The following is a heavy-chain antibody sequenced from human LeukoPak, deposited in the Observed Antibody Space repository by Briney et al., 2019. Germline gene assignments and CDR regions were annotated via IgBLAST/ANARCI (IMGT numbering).Heavy chain of an antibody. V-gene: IGHV3-23*01. J-gene: IGHJ3*02. Sequence: GGSLRLSCAASGFTVSNYAMSWVRQAPGKGLEWVSLISGITTNTYYADSVKGRFTISRDNSKSTLDLQMNSLRAEDTAGYYWAKHLLVGGTRGAYAFDIWGRGTMVTVSS. CDR2: ISGITTNT. D-gene: IGHD1-26*01. CDR1: GFTVSNYA. CDR3: AKHLLVGGTRGAYAFDI.